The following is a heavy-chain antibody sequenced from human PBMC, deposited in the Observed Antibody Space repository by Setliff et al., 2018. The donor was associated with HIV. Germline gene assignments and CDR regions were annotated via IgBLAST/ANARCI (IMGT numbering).Heavy chain of an antibody. D-gene: IGHD2-2*01. Sequence: GGSLRLSCAASGFTFTSYSVNWVRQAPGKGLEWVSSISSTSSYIYHADSVKGRFTISRDNAKNSLYLQMNSLRAEDTAVYYCARGYCSSTSCRYYFDYWGQGTLVTVSS. CDR2: ISSTSSYI. CDR3: ARGYCSSTSCRYYFDY. J-gene: IGHJ4*02. CDR1: GFTFTSYS. V-gene: IGHV3-21*01.